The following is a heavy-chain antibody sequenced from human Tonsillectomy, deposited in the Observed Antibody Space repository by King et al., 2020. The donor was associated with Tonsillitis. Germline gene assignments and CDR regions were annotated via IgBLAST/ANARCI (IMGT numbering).Heavy chain of an antibody. V-gene: IGHV3-30*04. Sequence: VQLVESGGGVVQPGRSLRLSCAASGFTFSLYPMHWVRQAPGKGLEWVALISYDGTNKYYADSVRGRFTISRDNSKNTLYLQVNSLSTEDTAVYYCAKTTPPILFDSWGQGTLVTVSS. CDR3: AKTTPPILFDS. CDR2: ISYDGTNK. CDR1: GFTFSLYP. D-gene: IGHD1-7*01. J-gene: IGHJ4*02.